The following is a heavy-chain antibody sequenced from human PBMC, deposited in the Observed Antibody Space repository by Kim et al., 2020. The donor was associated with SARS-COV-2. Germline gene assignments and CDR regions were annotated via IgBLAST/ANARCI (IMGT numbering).Heavy chain of an antibody. J-gene: IGHJ4*02. Sequence: GGSLRLSCAASGFTFNTFDMSWIRQVPGKGLEWVSAILGSDGTTYYADSVKGRFTISRDNSKNTLYLQMNTVTADDTALYYCVKGAWVDYCGQGTLVTVSS. CDR3: VKGAWVDY. V-gene: IGHV3-23*01. D-gene: IGHD3-16*01. CDR1: GFTFNTFD. CDR2: ILGSDGTT.